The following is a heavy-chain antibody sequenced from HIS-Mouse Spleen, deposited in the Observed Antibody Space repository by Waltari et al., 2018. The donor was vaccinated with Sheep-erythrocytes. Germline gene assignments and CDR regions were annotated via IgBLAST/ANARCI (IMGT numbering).Heavy chain of an antibody. CDR3: AKDIGTGLSYGMDV. Sequence: EVQLVESGGGLVQPGRSLRLSCAASGFTFDDYSMHWVRQAPGKGQEWVSGIRWNSGGIGYADSVKGRFTISRDNAKNSLYLQMNSLRAEDTALYYCAKDIGTGLSYGMDVWGQGTTVTVSS. CDR2: IRWNSGGI. CDR1: GFTFDDYS. V-gene: IGHV3-9*01. D-gene: IGHD1-1*01. J-gene: IGHJ6*02.